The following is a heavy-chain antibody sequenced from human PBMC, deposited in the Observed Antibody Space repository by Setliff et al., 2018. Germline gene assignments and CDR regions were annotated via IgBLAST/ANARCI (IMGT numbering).Heavy chain of an antibody. Sequence: SVKVSCKASGGTFSSYAISWVRQAPGQGLEWMGGIIPIFGTANYAQKFQGRATIPTDESTSTTYREPSSLSSEYTAVYYCTVRGGYPPTAFDIWGQGTMVTVSS. CDR2: IIPIFGTA. CDR1: GGTFSSYA. D-gene: IGHD1-26*01. J-gene: IGHJ3*02. V-gene: IGHV1-69*05. CDR3: TVRGGYPPTAFDI.